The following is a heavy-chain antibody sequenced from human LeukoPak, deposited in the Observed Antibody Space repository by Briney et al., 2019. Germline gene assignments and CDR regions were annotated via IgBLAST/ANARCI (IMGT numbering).Heavy chain of an antibody. Sequence: SETLSLTCTVSGYSISSGYYWGWIRQPPGKGLEWIGSIYHSGSTYYNPSLKSRVTISVDTSKNQFSLKLSSVTAADTAVYYCARATYSLMDYWGQGTLVTVSS. CDR2: IYHSGST. CDR3: ARATYSLMDY. J-gene: IGHJ4*02. CDR1: GYSISSGYY. D-gene: IGHD4-11*01. V-gene: IGHV4-38-2*02.